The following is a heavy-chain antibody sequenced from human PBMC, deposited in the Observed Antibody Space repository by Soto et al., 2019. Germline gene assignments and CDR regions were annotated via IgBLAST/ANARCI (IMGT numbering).Heavy chain of an antibody. CDR1: GYTFTTYG. Sequence: ASVKVSCKTSGYTFTTYGITWVRQAPGEGLEWLGWISAYNGNTNYGKKFQDRVTMTTDTPTNTAYVELRRVTYDDTTMYYCARAYGEPPDAFAVRGQRTTVPVSS. CDR3: ARAYGEPPDAFAV. D-gene: IGHD4-17*01. V-gene: IGHV1-18*04. J-gene: IGHJ3*01. CDR2: ISAYNGNT.